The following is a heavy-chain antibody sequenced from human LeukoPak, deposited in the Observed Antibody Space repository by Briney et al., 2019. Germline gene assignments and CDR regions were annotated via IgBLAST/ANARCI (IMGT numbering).Heavy chain of an antibody. Sequence: ASVKVSCKASGYTFTSYYMHWVRQAPGQGLEWMGIINPSGGSTSYAQKFQGRVTMTRDTSITTAYMELSSLRSDDTAVYSCASGVTARGFYYYMDIWGKGTTVTISS. V-gene: IGHV1-46*01. J-gene: IGHJ6*03. CDR3: ASGVTARGFYYYMDI. D-gene: IGHD2-21*02. CDR1: GYTFTSYY. CDR2: INPSGGST.